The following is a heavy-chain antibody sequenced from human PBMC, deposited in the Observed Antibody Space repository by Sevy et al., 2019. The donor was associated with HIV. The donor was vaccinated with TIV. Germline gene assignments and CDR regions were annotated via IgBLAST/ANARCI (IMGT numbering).Heavy chain of an antibody. CDR2: INHNRIVT. V-gene: IGHV3-7*01. CDR3: VRAVATNGSF. J-gene: IGHJ4*02. CDR1: GFSLSSYW. D-gene: IGHD2-15*01. Sequence: GGSLRLSCAASGFSLSSYWMNWVRQTPGKGLEWVANINHNRIVTYYVDSVKGRFTISRDNTRNFLYLQMTSLRVEDTALYYCVRAVATNGSFWGQGTLVTVSS.